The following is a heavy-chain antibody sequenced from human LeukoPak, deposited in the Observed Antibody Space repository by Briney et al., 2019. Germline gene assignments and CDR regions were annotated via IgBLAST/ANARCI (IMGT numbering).Heavy chain of an antibody. Sequence: SETLSLTCTVSGYSISSGYYWGWIRQPPGKGLEWIGSIYHSGSTYYNPSLKSRVTISVDTSKNQFSLKLSSVTAADTAVYYCARGYYYYETSYYFDYWGQGTLVTVSS. CDR3: ARGYYYYETSYYFDY. V-gene: IGHV4-38-2*02. CDR2: IYHSGST. D-gene: IGHD3-22*01. J-gene: IGHJ4*02. CDR1: GYSISSGYY.